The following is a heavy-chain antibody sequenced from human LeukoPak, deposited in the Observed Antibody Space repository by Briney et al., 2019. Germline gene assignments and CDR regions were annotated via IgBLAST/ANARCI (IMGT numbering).Heavy chain of an antibody. J-gene: IGHJ4*02. CDR1: GFTFSSYW. V-gene: IGHV3-7*01. Sequence: GGSLRLSCAASGFTFSSYWMNWVRQAPGKGLEWVANIKQDGSEKYYVDSVKGRFTISRDNAKNSLYLQMNSLRAEDTAVYYCARDRWYGWSYPVYYFDYWGQGTLVTVSS. CDR3: ARDRWYGWSYPVYYFDY. CDR2: IKQDGSEK. D-gene: IGHD1-26*01.